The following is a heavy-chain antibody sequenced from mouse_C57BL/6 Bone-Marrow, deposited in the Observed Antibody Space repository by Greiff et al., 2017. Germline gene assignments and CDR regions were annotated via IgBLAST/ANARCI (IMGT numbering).Heavy chain of an antibody. CDR2: IYPGGGYT. Sequence: QVQLKESGAELVRPGTSVKMSCKASGYTFTNYWIGWAKQRPGHGLEWIGDIYPGGGYTNYNEKFKGKATLTADKSSSTAYMQFSSLTSEDSAIYYCALIYYGNWYFDVWGTGTTVTVSS. J-gene: IGHJ1*03. CDR1: GYTFTNYW. V-gene: IGHV1-63*01. CDR3: ALIYYGNWYFDV. D-gene: IGHD2-1*01.